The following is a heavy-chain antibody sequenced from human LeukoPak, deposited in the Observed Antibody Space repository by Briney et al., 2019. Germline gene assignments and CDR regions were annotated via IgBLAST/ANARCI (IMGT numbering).Heavy chain of an antibody. Sequence: PGGSLRLSCGATGFIFRRYAMIWVRQAPGKGLEWVSAISGSGVSIYYADSVKGRFTISRDISKNTLFLQMNSLRAEDTAVFYWAKVLDDSRWYYFDYWGQGTLVTVSS. V-gene: IGHV3-23*01. J-gene: IGHJ4*02. CDR2: ISGSGVSI. CDR1: GFIFRRYA. D-gene: IGHD2-15*01. CDR3: AKVLDDSRWYYFDY.